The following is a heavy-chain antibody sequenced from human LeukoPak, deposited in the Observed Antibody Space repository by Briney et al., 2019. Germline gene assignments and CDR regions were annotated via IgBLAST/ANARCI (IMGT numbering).Heavy chain of an antibody. CDR2: ISGSGGST. J-gene: IGHJ6*02. D-gene: IGHD3-22*01. Sequence: PGGSLRLSCAASGFTFSSYAMSWVRQAPGKGLEWVSAISGSGGSTYYVDSVKGRFTISRDNSKNTLYLQMNSLRAEDTAVYYCAKLGPGDSSGYYYYYGMDVWGQGTTVTVSS. CDR1: GFTFSSYA. V-gene: IGHV3-23*01. CDR3: AKLGPGDSSGYYYYYGMDV.